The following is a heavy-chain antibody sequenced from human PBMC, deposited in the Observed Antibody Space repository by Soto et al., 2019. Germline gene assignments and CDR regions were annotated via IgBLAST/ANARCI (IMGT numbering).Heavy chain of an antibody. J-gene: IGHJ5*02. CDR1: GFTFSSYG. Sequence: QVQLVESGGGVVQPGRSQRLSCAASGFTFSSYGMHWVRQAPGKGLEWVAVISYDGSKKYYADSVKGRFTISRDNSKNTLYLQMNSLKTEDTAVYHSAKEWGSGWSWAYNWFDPWGQGTLVTVSS. V-gene: IGHV3-30*18. D-gene: IGHD6-19*01. CDR2: ISYDGSKK. CDR3: AKEWGSGWSWAYNWFDP.